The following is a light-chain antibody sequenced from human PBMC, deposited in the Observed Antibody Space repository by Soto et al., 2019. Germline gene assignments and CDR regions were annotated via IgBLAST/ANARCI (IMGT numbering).Light chain of an antibody. V-gene: IGLV2-14*01. CDR2: DVS. J-gene: IGLJ1*01. CDR3: NSYSGSGTLYV. CDR1: STDIGDYNY. Sequence: QSVLTQPASVSGCPGQSITISCTGTSTDIGDYNYVSWYQHHPGKAPKLILYDVSNRPSGVSNRFSGSKSGNTASLTISGLQPEDEADYYCNSYSGSGTLYVFGTGTKVTV.